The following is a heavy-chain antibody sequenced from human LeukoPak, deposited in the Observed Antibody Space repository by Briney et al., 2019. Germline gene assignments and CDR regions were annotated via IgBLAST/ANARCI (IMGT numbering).Heavy chain of an antibody. CDR1: GGSISSYY. Sequence: SETLSLTCTVSGGSISSYYWSWIRQPPGKGLEWIGYIYYSGSTYYNPSLKSRVTISVDTSKNQFSLKLSSVTAADTAVYYCSSGGGLDYWGQGTLVTVSS. CDR2: IYYSGST. J-gene: IGHJ4*02. V-gene: IGHV4-59*12. D-gene: IGHD3-16*01. CDR3: SSGGGLDY.